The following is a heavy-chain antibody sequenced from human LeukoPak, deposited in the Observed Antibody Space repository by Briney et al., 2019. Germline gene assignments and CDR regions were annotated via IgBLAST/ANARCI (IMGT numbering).Heavy chain of an antibody. V-gene: IGHV1-69*13. CDR2: IIPIFGTA. Sequence: GASVKVSCKASGYTFTSYGISWVRQAPGQGLEWMGGIIPIFGTANYAQKFQGRVTITADESTSTAYMELSSLRSEDTAVYYCARDLGEGYYYDSSALDYWGQGTLVTVS. CDR3: ARDLGEGYYYDSSALDY. CDR1: GYTFTSYG. J-gene: IGHJ4*02. D-gene: IGHD3-22*01.